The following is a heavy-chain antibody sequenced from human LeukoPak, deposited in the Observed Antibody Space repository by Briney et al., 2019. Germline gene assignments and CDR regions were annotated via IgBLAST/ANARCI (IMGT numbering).Heavy chain of an antibody. Sequence: PGGSLRLSCAASGFTFSNYEMNWVRQAPGKGLEWVSYISSSGSTIYYADSVKGRFTISRDNAKNSLYLQMNSLRAEDTAVYYCARGGNYDFWSGYTQNWFDPWGQGTLVTVSS. CDR3: ARGGNYDFWSGYTQNWFDP. J-gene: IGHJ5*02. CDR2: ISSSGSTI. CDR1: GFTFSNYE. D-gene: IGHD3-3*01. V-gene: IGHV3-48*03.